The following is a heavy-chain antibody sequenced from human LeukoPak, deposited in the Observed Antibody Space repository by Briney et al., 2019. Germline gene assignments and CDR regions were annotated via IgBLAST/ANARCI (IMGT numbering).Heavy chain of an antibody. CDR2: ISYHGIDK. J-gene: IGHJ6*03. CDR3: AKDNRGYSLKYYYYMDV. Sequence: PGGSLRLSCAASGFTFSHYAMHWVRQAPGKGLEWVAVISYHGIDKYYADSVKGRFTISRDNSKNTLYLQMHSLRAEDTAVYYCAKDNRGYSLKYYYYMDVWGKGTTVTVSS. V-gene: IGHV3-30-3*01. D-gene: IGHD3-10*01. CDR1: GFTFSHYA.